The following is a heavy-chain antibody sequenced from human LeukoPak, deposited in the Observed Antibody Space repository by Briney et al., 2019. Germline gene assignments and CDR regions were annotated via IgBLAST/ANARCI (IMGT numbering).Heavy chain of an antibody. CDR1: GFTFSSYG. CDR2: IWYDGSNK. J-gene: IGHJ4*02. V-gene: IGHV3-33*01. Sequence: GRSLRLSCAASGFTFSSYGMHWVRQAPGNGLEWVAVIWYDGSNKYYADSVKGRFTISRDNSKNTLYLQMNSLRAEDTAVYYCARDSGYYYGSGSYYTRSFDYWGQGTLVTVSS. D-gene: IGHD3-10*01. CDR3: ARDSGYYYGSGSYYTRSFDY.